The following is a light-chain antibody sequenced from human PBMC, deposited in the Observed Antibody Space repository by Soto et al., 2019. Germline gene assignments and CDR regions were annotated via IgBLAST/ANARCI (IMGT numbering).Light chain of an antibody. CDR3: QQYNDWWT. V-gene: IGKV3-11*01. J-gene: IGKJ1*01. CDR1: QSVSSY. CDR2: DAS. Sequence: EIVLTQSPATPSLSPGERATLSCRASQSVSSYLAWYQQKPGQAPRLLIYDASNRATGIPARFSGSGFGTEFTLTITSLQSEDFAVYYCQQYNDWWTFGQGTKVDIK.